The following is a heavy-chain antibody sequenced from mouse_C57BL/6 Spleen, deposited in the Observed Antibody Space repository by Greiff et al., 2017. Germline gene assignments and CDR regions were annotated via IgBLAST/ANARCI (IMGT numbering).Heavy chain of an antibody. CDR2: IDPETGGT. CDR1: GYTFTDYE. Sequence: QVQLQQSGAELVRPGASVTLSCQASGYTFTDYEMHWVKQTPVHGLEWIGAIDPETGGTAYNQKFKGKAILTADKSSSTAYMELRGLTSEDSAVYYCTRRGDYFDYWGQGTTLTVSS. J-gene: IGHJ2*01. V-gene: IGHV1-15*01. CDR3: TRRGDYFDY.